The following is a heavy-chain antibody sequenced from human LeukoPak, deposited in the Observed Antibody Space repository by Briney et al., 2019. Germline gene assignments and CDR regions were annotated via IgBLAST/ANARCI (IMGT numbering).Heavy chain of an antibody. Sequence: GGSLRLSCAASGFTFSSYGMHWVRQAPGKGLEWVAVIWYDGSNKYYADSVKGRFTISRDNSKNTLHLQMNSLRAEDTAVYYCARSWEWELLGGFDYWGQGTLVTVSS. J-gene: IGHJ4*02. CDR3: ARSWEWELLGGFDY. CDR2: IWYDGSNK. CDR1: GFTFSSYG. D-gene: IGHD1-26*01. V-gene: IGHV3-33*01.